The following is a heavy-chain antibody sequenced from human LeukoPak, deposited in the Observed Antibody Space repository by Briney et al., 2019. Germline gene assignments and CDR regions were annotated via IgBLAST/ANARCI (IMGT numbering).Heavy chain of an antibody. CDR1: GFSFSGHW. D-gene: IGHD6-6*01. J-gene: IGHJ4*02. Sequence: GGSLRLSCTASGFSFSGHWMHWARQLPGKGLVWVSRISPAGSTTSYADSVKGRFTVSRDNAKNTLYLQVNNLRAEDTAVYYCARGPNSNWSGLDFWGQGTLLTVSS. CDR3: ARGPNSNWSGLDF. V-gene: IGHV3-74*01. CDR2: ISPAGSTT.